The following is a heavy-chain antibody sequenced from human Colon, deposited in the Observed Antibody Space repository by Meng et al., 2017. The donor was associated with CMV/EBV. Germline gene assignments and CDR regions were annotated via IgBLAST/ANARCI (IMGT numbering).Heavy chain of an antibody. D-gene: IGHD4-11*01. CDR2: VNPSDSDT. CDR3: VRHGRAYNNPTYYSYGMDV. Sequence: KVSCKASGYAFTNYWIGWVRQMPGKGLECMGIVNPSDSDTRYSPSFQGQVTISADRSISTAYLQWSSLKAADTATYYCVRHGRAYNNPTYYSYGMDVWGQGTTVTVSS. J-gene: IGHJ6*02. CDR1: GYAFTNYW. V-gene: IGHV5-51*01.